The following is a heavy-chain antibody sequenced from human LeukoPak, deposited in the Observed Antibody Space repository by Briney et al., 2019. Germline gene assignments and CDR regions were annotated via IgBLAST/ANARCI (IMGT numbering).Heavy chain of an antibody. CDR1: GGSLSSSNYY. J-gene: IGHJ4*02. D-gene: IGHD3-16*02. Sequence: SETLSLTCIVSGGSLSSSNYYWGWIRQSPGEGLELLGCIYSWGSTYYNPSLKSRLIVSSDMSKNQLYLQLSSVTAADTAVYHCARRRPNLWGSYRLTGCFVCWGQGALVTVCS. CDR2: IYSWGST. V-gene: IGHV4-39*07. CDR3: ARRRPNLWGSYRLTGCFVC.